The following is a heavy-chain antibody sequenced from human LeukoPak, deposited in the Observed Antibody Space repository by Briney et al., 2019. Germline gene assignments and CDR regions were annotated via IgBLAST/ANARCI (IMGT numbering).Heavy chain of an antibody. J-gene: IGHJ4*02. D-gene: IGHD3-3*01. CDR3: AKVPYYDFWSGYYNFDY. CDR2: ISGSGGST. V-gene: IGHV3-23*01. CDR1: GFTFSSYA. Sequence: PGGSLRLSCAASGFTFSSYAMSWVRQAPGKGLEWVSAISGSGGSTYYADSVKGRFTISRDNSKNTLYLQMNSLRAEDTAVYYCAKVPYYDFWSGYYNFDYWGQGTLVTVSS.